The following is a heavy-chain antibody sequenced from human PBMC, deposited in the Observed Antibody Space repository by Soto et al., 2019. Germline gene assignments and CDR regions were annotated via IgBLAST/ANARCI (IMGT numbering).Heavy chain of an antibody. CDR1: GFTFSSYG. CDR2: ISYDGSNK. J-gene: IGHJ6*02. Sequence: PGGSLRLSCAASGFTFSSYGMHWVRQAPGKGLEWVAVISYDGSNKYYADSVKGRFTISRDNSKNTLYLQMNSLRAEDKAVYYCAKGGRYFDNYGMDVWGQGTTVTVSS. V-gene: IGHV3-30*18. CDR3: AKGGRYFDNYGMDV. D-gene: IGHD3-9*01.